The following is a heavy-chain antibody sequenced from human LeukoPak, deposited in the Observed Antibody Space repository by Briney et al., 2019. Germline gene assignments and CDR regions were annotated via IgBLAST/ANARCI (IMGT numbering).Heavy chain of an antibody. Sequence: GESLKISCKGSGYSFTSYWISWVRQMPGKGLEWMGRIDPSDSYTNYSPSFQGHVTISADKSISTAYLQWSSLKASDTAMYYCAALKPYDYVWGSYPPGAFDIWGQGTMVTVSS. J-gene: IGHJ3*02. CDR3: AALKPYDYVWGSYPPGAFDI. V-gene: IGHV5-10-1*01. D-gene: IGHD3-16*02. CDR1: GYSFTSYW. CDR2: IDPSDSYT.